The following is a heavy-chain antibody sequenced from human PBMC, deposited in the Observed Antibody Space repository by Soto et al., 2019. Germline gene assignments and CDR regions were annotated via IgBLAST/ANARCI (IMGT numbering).Heavy chain of an antibody. CDR2: INHSGST. J-gene: IGHJ6*02. Sequence: SETLSLTCAVYGGPFSGYYWSWIRQPPGKGLEWIGEINHSGSTNYNPSLKSRVTISVDTSKNQFSLKLSSVTAADTAVYYGARGLGRDYGSGRYGKYYYGMDVWGQGTTVTVAS. CDR1: GGPFSGYY. D-gene: IGHD3-10*01. CDR3: ARGLGRDYGSGRYGKYYYGMDV. V-gene: IGHV4-34*01.